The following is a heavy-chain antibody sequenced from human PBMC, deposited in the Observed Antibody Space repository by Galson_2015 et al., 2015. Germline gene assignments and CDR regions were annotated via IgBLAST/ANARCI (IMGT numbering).Heavy chain of an antibody. D-gene: IGHD6-19*01. CDR1: GFTFSSYG. CDR2: IWYDGSNK. V-gene: IGHV3-33*01. Sequence: SLRLSCAASGFTFSSYGMHWVRQAPGKGLEWVAVIWYDGSNKYYADSVKGRFTISRDNSKNALYLQMNSLRAEDTAVYYCARGAVAGNFYYYYGMDVWGQGTTVTVSS. CDR3: ARGAVAGNFYYYYGMDV. J-gene: IGHJ6*02.